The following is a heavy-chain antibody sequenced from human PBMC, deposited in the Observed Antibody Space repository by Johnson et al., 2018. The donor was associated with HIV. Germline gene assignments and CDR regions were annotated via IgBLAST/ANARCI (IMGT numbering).Heavy chain of an antibody. CDR2: INWSGGGT. Sequence: VQLVESGGGVVRPGGSLRISCVASGFKFYEYDVSWVRQVPGKGLEWVSGINWSGGGTTYADSVKGRFTVSSDNAKNSLYLQMNSLRAEDTTLYHCARATYYYDTSGYLIRPRAVDIWGQGTVVTVSS. V-gene: IGHV3-20*01. D-gene: IGHD3-22*01. J-gene: IGHJ3*02. CDR1: GFKFYEYD. CDR3: ARATYYYDTSGYLIRPRAVDI.